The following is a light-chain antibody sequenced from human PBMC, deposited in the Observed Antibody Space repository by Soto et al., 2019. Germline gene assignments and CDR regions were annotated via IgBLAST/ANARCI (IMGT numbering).Light chain of an antibody. Sequence: VVMTQSPATLSVSPGEGATLSCRASQSVTSNYLAWYQQKPGKAPRLLIHGISNRATGVPDRFSGSGSGSDFTLTISSLQSEDFAVYYCQQYNKWPLTFGPGTKVDIK. CDR1: QSVTSN. CDR2: GIS. CDR3: QQYNKWPLT. V-gene: IGKV3D-15*01. J-gene: IGKJ3*01.